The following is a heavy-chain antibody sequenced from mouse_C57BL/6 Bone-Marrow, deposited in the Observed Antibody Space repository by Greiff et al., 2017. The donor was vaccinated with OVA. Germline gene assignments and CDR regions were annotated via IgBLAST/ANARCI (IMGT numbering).Heavy chain of an antibody. J-gene: IGHJ1*03. CDR1: GFNFKDAY. CDR2: IDPENGDT. D-gene: IGHD2-5*01. Sequence: EVQLMESGAELVRPGASVKLSCTASGFNFKDAYMHWVKQRPEQGLEWIGWIDPENGDTEYASKFQGKATITADTSSNTAYLQLSSLTSEDTAVYYCTTDHYSIWYFDVWGTGTTVTVSS. CDR3: TTDHYSIWYFDV. V-gene: IGHV14-4*01.